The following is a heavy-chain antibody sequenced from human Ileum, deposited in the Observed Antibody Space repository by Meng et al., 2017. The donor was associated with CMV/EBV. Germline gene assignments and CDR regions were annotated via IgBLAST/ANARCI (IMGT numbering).Heavy chain of an antibody. D-gene: IGHD5-24*01. J-gene: IGHJ1*01. V-gene: IGHV4-34*02. CDR1: GEPLNGFF. CDR2: VNNRGRT. CDR3: ASGRLQFTPSALQH. Sequence: QVRLQQWGAGLLKPSATLSLTCAVSGEPLNGFFCSWIRQPPGRGLEWIGEVNNRGRTNYNPSLKSRLTISIDTSKRQLSLMVTSVTAADSAIYYCASGRLQFTPSALQHWGPGTLVTVSS.